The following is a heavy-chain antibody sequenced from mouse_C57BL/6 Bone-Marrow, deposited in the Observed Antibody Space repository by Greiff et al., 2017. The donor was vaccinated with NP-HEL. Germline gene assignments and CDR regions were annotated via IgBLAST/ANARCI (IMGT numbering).Heavy chain of an antibody. D-gene: IGHD1-2*01. Sequence: VKLQQPGAELVMPGASVKLSCKASGYTFTSYWMHWVKQRPGQGLEWIGEIDPSDSYTNYNQKFKGKSTLTVDKSSSTAYMQLSSLTSEDSAVYYCARDYGREYYYAMDYWGQGTSVTVSS. CDR2: IDPSDSYT. J-gene: IGHJ4*01. CDR1: GYTFTSYW. CDR3: ARDYGREYYYAMDY. V-gene: IGHV1-69*01.